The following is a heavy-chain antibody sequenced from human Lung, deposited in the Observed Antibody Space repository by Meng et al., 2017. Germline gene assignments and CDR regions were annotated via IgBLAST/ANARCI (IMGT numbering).Heavy chain of an antibody. CDR3: ARSGYCSGSSCYGSFDS. V-gene: IGHV4-30-2*01. CDR2: ISHSGST. J-gene: IGHJ4*02. CDR1: GCSISSGGYS. Sequence: QLQLQESGSGLVKPSQTLSLTCAVCGCSISSGGYSWGWIRQPPGKGLEWIGYISHSGSTYYNPSLKNRVTISVDRSKNQFSLRLTSVTAADTAVYSCARSGYCSGSSCYGSFDSWGQGTLVTVSS. D-gene: IGHD2-15*01.